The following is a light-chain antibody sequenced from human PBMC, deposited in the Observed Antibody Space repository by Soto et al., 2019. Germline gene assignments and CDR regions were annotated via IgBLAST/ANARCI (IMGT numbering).Light chain of an antibody. CDR1: SSDVGGYNY. V-gene: IGLV2-14*01. CDR2: EVN. J-gene: IGLJ2*01. CDR3: SSYTSSSTQVV. Sequence: QSALTQPASVSGTPGQSITISCTGTSSDVGGYNYVSWYQQHPGKAPKLMIYEVNNRPSGVSNRFSGSKSGNTASLTISGLQAEDEADYYCSSYTSSSTQVVFGGGTKVTVL.